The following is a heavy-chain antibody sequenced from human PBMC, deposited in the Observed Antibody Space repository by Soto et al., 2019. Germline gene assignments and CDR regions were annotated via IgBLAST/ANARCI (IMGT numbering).Heavy chain of an antibody. V-gene: IGHV3-23*01. Sequence: EVQLLESGGGLVQPGESLRLSCAASGFTFTIYAMSWVRQAPGKGLEWVSTIGGNGGSTFYADSVKGRFTISRDNSKNTLFLQMNSVRAEDTSVYYCARDRWMTAAGHEDYWAQGTLVTVSS. D-gene: IGHD6-13*01. CDR3: ARDRWMTAAGHEDY. J-gene: IGHJ4*02. CDR1: GFTFTIYA. CDR2: IGGNGGST.